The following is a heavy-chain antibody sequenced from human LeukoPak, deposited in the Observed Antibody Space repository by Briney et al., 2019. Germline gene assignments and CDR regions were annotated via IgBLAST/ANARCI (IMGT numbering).Heavy chain of an antibody. Sequence: GGPLRLSCAASGFTFSSYSMNWVRQAPGKGLEWVSSISSSSSYIYYADSVKGRFTISRDNAKNSLYLQMNSLRAEDTAVYYCARDGHSGYDSRLDYWGQGTLVTVSS. V-gene: IGHV3-21*01. D-gene: IGHD5-12*01. CDR2: ISSSSSYI. J-gene: IGHJ4*02. CDR1: GFTFSSYS. CDR3: ARDGHSGYDSRLDY.